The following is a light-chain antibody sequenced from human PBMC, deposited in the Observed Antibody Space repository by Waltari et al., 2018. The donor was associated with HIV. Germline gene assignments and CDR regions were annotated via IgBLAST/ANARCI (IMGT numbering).Light chain of an antibody. CDR2: AAS. J-gene: IGKJ2*01. CDR1: QSVTSSY. CDR3: QQYGDSPYT. V-gene: IGKV3-20*01. Sequence: EIVLTQSPGTLSLSPGERATLTCRASQSVTSSYLAWYQQKPGQAPRLLIYAASTRATGIPDRFNGSGSGTDFSLTISRLEPEDFAVYHCQQYGDSPYTFGQGTNLEIK.